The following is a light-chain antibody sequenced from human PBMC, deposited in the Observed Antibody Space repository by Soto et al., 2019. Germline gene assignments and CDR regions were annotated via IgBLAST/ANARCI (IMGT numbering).Light chain of an antibody. V-gene: IGKV3D-15*01. CDR3: QHYNNRPPWT. CDR2: DAS. J-gene: IGKJ1*01. Sequence: EIVMTQSPATLSLSPGEIATLSCRASQSVGKYLVWYQQKPGQAPRLLIYDASNRATGIPARFIGSGSGTEFTLTISSLQSEDFAVYYCQHYNNRPPWTFGQGTKVDI. CDR1: QSVGKY.